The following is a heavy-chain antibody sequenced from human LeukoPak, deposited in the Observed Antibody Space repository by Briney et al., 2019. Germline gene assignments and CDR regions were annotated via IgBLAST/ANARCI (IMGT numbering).Heavy chain of an antibody. Sequence: TPSETLSLTCAVYGGSFSGYYWSWIRQPPGKGLEWIGEINHSGSTNYNPSLKSRVTISVDTSKNQFSLKLSSVTAADTAVYYCARYYDILTGYDYWGQGTLVTVSS. V-gene: IGHV4-34*01. J-gene: IGHJ4*02. CDR1: GGSFSGYY. CDR2: INHSGST. D-gene: IGHD3-9*01. CDR3: ARYYDILTGYDY.